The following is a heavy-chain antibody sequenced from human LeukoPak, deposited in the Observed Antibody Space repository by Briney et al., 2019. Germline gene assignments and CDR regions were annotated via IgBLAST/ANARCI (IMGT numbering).Heavy chain of an antibody. J-gene: IGHJ4*02. CDR2: ISGSGGST. V-gene: IGHV3-23*01. CDR3: ALSMVAAAGDD. CDR1: GFTFSSYA. Sequence: TGGSLRLSCAASGFTFSSYAMSWVRQAPGKGLEWVSAISGSGGSTYYADSVKGRFTISRDNAKNSLYLQMNSLRAEDTAVYYCALSMVAAAGDDWGQGTLVTVSS. D-gene: IGHD6-13*01.